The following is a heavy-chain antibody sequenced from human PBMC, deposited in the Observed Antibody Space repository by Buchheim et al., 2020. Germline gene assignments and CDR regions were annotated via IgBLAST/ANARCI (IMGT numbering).Heavy chain of an antibody. D-gene: IGHD2-15*01. V-gene: IGHV3-23*01. J-gene: IGHJ4*02. Sequence: EVQLLESGGGLVQPGGSLRLSCAASGFTFSSYAMSWVRQAPGKGLEWVSAISGSGGSTYYADSVKGRFTISRDNSKNKLYLQMNSLRAEDTAVYYCAKGGYCSGGSCYPGAHLFDYWGQGTL. CDR3: AKGGYCSGGSCYPGAHLFDY. CDR2: ISGSGGST. CDR1: GFTFSSYA.